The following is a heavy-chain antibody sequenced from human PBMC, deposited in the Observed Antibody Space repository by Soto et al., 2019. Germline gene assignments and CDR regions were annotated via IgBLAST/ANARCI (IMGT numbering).Heavy chain of an antibody. CDR3: ARVGRDYGDSIYYYGMDV. D-gene: IGHD4-17*01. V-gene: IGHV4-59*01. CDR1: GGSISSYY. J-gene: IGHJ6*02. Sequence: TSETLSLTCTVSGGSISSYYWSWIRQPPGKGLEWIGYIYYSGSTNYNPSLKSRVTISVDTSKNQFSLKLSSVTAADTAVYYCARVGRDYGDSIYYYGMDVWGQGTTVTVSS. CDR2: IYYSGST.